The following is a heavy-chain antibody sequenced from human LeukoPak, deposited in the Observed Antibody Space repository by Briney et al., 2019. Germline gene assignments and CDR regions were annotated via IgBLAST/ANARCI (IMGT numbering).Heavy chain of an antibody. D-gene: IGHD3-22*01. Sequence: GRSLRLSCAASGFTFDDYAMHWVRQAPGKGLEWVSGISWNSGSIGYADSVKGRFTISRDNAKNSLYLQMNSLRAEDTAVYYCARGFHIYYDSSGYYGYWGQGTLVTVSS. J-gene: IGHJ4*02. CDR3: ARGFHIYYDSSGYYGY. V-gene: IGHV3-9*01. CDR1: GFTFDDYA. CDR2: ISWNSGSI.